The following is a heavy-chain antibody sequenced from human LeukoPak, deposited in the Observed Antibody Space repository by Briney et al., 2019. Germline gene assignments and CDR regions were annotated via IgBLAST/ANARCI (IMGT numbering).Heavy chain of an antibody. CDR2: INHSGST. D-gene: IGHD3-10*01. J-gene: IGHJ5*02. V-gene: IGHV4-34*01. CDR1: GGSFSGYY. Sequence: SETLSLTCAVYGGSFSGYYWSWIRQPPGKGLEWIGEINHSGSTNYNPSLKSRVTMSVDTSKNQFSLKLSSVTAADTAVYYCARGLRKVVRGASFHWFDPWGQGTLVTVSS. CDR3: ARGLRKVVRGASFHWFDP.